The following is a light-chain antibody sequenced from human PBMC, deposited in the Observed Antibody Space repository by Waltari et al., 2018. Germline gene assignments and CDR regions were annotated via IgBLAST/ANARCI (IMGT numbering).Light chain of an antibody. CDR3: QKYNSAPPLT. V-gene: IGKV1-27*01. J-gene: IGKJ4*01. Sequence: DIQMTQSPSSLSASVGDRVTITCRARQGIRNYLALYQQKPGKVPKLLIYAASTFQSGISSRCSGSGSGTDFTLTISSLQPEDVATYYCQKYNSAPPLTFGGGTKVEIK. CDR2: AAS. CDR1: QGIRNY.